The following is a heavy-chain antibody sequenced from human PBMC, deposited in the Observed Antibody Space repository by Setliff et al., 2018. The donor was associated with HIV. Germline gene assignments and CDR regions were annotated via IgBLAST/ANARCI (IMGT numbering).Heavy chain of an antibody. J-gene: IGHJ4*02. Sequence: APVPVSCMASGYTFTNSDITWVRRAPGQGLEWMGWISAYSGNTNDAQKLLGRVTMTTDTSTSTAYMELRRLRSAVTAVYYCARGYWTNGFCQSFDYWGQGTLVTSPQ. V-gene: IGHV1-18*01. CDR2: ISAYSGNT. CDR3: ARGYWTNGFCQSFDY. D-gene: IGHD2-8*01. CDR1: GYTFTNSD.